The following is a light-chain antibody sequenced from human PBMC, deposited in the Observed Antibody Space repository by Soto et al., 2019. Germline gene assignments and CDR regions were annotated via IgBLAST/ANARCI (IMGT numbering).Light chain of an antibody. Sequence: ILMTQSPATLSVSPGERATLSCRASQSVSSNLAWYKQKPGQGPRLLIYGASTRATGIPARFSGSGSGTEFTLTISSLQSEDFAVYFCQQYNDRPRTFGQGTKV. CDR2: GAS. V-gene: IGKV3-15*01. CDR3: QQYNDRPRT. J-gene: IGKJ1*01. CDR1: QSVSSN.